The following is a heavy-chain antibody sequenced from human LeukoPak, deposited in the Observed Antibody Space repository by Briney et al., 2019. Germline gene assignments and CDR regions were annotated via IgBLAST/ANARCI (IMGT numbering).Heavy chain of an antibody. CDR2: ISDSDYNT. CDR3: AKDLHSGGDY. J-gene: IGHJ4*02. Sequence: GGSLRLSCAASGFTFSSSVMSWVRQSPGKGLEWVSSISDSDYNTYHADSVKGRFTISRDSSKNTMYLQMNSLRAEDTAVYYCAKDLHSGGDYWGQGTLVTVSS. D-gene: IGHD3-16*01. V-gene: IGHV3-23*01. CDR1: GFTFSSSV.